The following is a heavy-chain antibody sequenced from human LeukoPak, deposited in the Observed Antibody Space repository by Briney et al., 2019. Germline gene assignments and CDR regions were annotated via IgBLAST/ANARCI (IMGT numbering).Heavy chain of an antibody. CDR3: ARDGTYSSSSFDY. CDR2: INSDGSST. J-gene: IGHJ4*02. V-gene: IGHV3-74*01. CDR1: GFTFSDYW. D-gene: IGHD6-6*01. Sequence: GGSLRLSCEASGFTFSDYWIHWVRQAPGKGLVWVSRINSDGSSTSYADSVKGRFTISRDNAKNTLYLQMNSLRAEDTAVYYCARDGTYSSSSFDYWGQGTLVTVSS.